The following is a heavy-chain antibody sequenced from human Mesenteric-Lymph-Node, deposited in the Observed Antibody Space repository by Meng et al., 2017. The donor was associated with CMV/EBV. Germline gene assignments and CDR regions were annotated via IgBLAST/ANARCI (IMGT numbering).Heavy chain of an antibody. CDR2: IYHSGST. V-gene: IGHV4-30-2*01. CDR3: ARDSGDYCFDY. Sequence: CAVSGGSISSGGYSWSWIRQPPGKGLEWIGYIYHSGSTYYNPSLKSRVTISVDRSKNQFSLKLSSVTAADTAVYYCARDSGDYCFDYWGQGTLVTSPQ. CDR1: GGSISSGGYS. D-gene: IGHD2/OR15-2a*01. J-gene: IGHJ4*02.